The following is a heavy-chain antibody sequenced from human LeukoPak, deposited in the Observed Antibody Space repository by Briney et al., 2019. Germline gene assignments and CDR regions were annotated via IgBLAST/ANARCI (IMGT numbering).Heavy chain of an antibody. D-gene: IGHD3-22*01. Sequence: PSETLSLTCTVSGGSISSYYRNWIRQSPGKGLEWIGYLYDSGSTKYNPSLKSRVTISADTSKNQFSLKLSSVTAADTAVYYCARLESGVLGDPYYYDSSGYYYRGYFDNWGQGTLVTVSS. V-gene: IGHV4-59*08. J-gene: IGHJ4*02. CDR3: ARLESGVLGDPYYYDSSGYYYRGYFDN. CDR2: LYDSGST. CDR1: GGSISSYY.